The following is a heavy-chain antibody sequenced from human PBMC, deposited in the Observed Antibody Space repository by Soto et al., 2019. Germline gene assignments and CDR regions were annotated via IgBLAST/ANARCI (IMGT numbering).Heavy chain of an antibody. CDR3: ARGPADVTMVRRGTDAFDI. CDR1: GGTFSSYA. Sequence: QVQLVQSGAEVKKPGSSVKVSCKASGGTFSSYAISWVRQAPGQGLEWMGGIIPIFGTANYAQKFQGRVTITADKSTSTAYMELSSLRSEDTAVYYCARGPADVTMVRRGTDAFDIWGQGTMVTVSS. D-gene: IGHD3-10*01. J-gene: IGHJ3*02. CDR2: IIPIFGTA. V-gene: IGHV1-69*06.